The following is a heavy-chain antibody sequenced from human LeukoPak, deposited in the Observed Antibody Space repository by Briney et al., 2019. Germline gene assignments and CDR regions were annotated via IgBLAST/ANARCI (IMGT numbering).Heavy chain of an antibody. D-gene: IGHD3-22*01. CDR3: ARDRSYYDSSGYYSPPY. J-gene: IGHJ4*02. V-gene: IGHV3-30-3*01. Sequence: GGSLRLSCAASGFTFSSYAMHWVRQAPGKGLEWVAVISYDGSNKYYADSVKGRFTISRDNSKNTLYLQMNSLRAEDTAVYYCARDRSYYDSSGYYSPPYWGQGTLVTVSS. CDR1: GFTFSSYA. CDR2: ISYDGSNK.